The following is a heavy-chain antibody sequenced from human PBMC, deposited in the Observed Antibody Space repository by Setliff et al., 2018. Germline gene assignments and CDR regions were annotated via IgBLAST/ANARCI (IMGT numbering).Heavy chain of an antibody. CDR2: INHSGST. CDR3: ASNPFNSGPPYYFDY. V-gene: IGHV4-34*01. J-gene: IGHJ4*02. D-gene: IGHD6-19*01. Sequence: SETLSLTCAVYGESFSGYFWSWIRQPPGKGLEWIGEINHSGSTNYNPSLKSRVTISVDTSKNQFSLKLDSVIVADTAVYYCASNPFNSGPPYYFDYWGQGTLVTVSS. CDR1: GESFSGYF.